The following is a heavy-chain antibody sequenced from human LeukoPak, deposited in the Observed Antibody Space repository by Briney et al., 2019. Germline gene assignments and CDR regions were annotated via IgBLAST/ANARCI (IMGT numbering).Heavy chain of an antibody. CDR3: VRGVGYCSGGSCYDWFDP. CDR2: IIPIFGTA. V-gene: IGHV1-69*05. D-gene: IGHD2-15*01. Sequence: ASVKVSCKASGGTFSSYAISWVRQAPGQGLEWMGGIIPIFGTANYAQKFQDRVTITRDTSASTAYMELSSLRSEGMAVYYCVRGVGYCSGGSCYDWFDPWGQGTLVTVSS. CDR1: GGTFSSYA. J-gene: IGHJ5*02.